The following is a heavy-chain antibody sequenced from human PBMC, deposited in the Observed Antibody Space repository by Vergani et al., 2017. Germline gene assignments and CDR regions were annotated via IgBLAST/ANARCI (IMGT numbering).Heavy chain of an antibody. CDR1: GGSISSYY. CDR2: IYTSGST. J-gene: IGHJ6*02. V-gene: IGHV4-4*07. D-gene: IGHD3-10*01. CDR3: ARDSWLLWFGDPAGEYYGMDV. Sequence: QVQLQESGPGLVKPSETLSLTCTVSGGSISSYYWSWIRQPAGKGLEWIGRIYTSGSTNYNPSLKSRVTMSVDTSKNQFSLKLSSVTAADTAVYYCARDSWLLWFGDPAGEYYGMDVWGQGTTVTVSS.